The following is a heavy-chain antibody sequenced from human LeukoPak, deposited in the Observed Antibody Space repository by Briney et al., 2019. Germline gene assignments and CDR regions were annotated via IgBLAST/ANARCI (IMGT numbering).Heavy chain of an antibody. Sequence: ASVKVSCKASGYTFTSYGISWVRQAPGQGLEWMGWISAYNGNTNYAQKLHGRVTMTTDTSTSTAYMELRSLRSDDTAVYYCARDQALYYYDSSGYRFDYWGQGTLVTVSS. CDR2: ISAYNGNT. V-gene: IGHV1-18*01. CDR1: GYTFTSYG. D-gene: IGHD3-22*01. CDR3: ARDQALYYYDSSGYRFDY. J-gene: IGHJ4*02.